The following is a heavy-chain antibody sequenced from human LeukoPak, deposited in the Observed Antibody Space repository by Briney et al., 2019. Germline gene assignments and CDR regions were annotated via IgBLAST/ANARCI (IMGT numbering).Heavy chain of an antibody. CDR1: GYSFTSYW. J-gene: IGHJ4*02. CDR2: IDPSDSYT. V-gene: IGHV5-10-1*01. Sequence: GESLKISCKGSGYSFTSYWISWVRQMPGKGLEWMGRIDPSDSYTNYSPSFQGHGTISVDKSISTAYLQWSSLQASDTTMYYCARRLQRHFDYWGQGTLVTVSS. CDR3: ARRLQRHFDY. D-gene: IGHD2-15*01.